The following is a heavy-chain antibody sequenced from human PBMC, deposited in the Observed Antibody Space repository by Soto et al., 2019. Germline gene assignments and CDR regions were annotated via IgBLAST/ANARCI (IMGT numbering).Heavy chain of an antibody. CDR2: IYYSGST. J-gene: IGHJ6*03. D-gene: IGHD2-2*01. CDR3: ARGRRYCSSTSCYAGPSYYYYYMDV. Sequence: SETLSLTCTVSGGSISSSSYYWGWIRQPPGKGLEWIGSIYYSGSTYYNPSLKSRVTISVDTSKNQFSLKLSSVTAAETAVYYCARGRRYCSSTSCYAGPSYYYYYMDVWGKGTTVTVSS. CDR1: GGSISSSSYY. V-gene: IGHV4-39*01.